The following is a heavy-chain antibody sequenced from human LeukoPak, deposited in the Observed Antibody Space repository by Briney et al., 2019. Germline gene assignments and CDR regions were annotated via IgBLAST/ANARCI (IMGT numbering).Heavy chain of an antibody. J-gene: IGHJ4*02. CDR1: GGSISSYY. CDR3: AGGIVVANFDY. Sequence: PSETLSLTCTVSGGSISSYYWSWIRQPPGKGLEWIGYIYYSGSTNYNPSLKSRVTISVDTSKNQFSLKLSSVTAADTAVYYCAGGIVVANFDYWGQGTLVTVSS. D-gene: IGHD6-19*01. CDR2: IYYSGST. V-gene: IGHV4-59*08.